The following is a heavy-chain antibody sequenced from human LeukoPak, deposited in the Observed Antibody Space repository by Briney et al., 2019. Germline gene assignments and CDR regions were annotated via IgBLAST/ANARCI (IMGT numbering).Heavy chain of an antibody. CDR2: ISSSDRTI. V-gene: IGHV3-11*04. D-gene: IGHD2-2*01. Sequence: KTGGSLRLSCAASGFTFRDYDMTWIRQAPGKGLEWVSYISSSDRTIYNAESVKGRFTISRDNAKNSLYLQMNSLRAEDTAVYYCARAEYQLLLGYYYYMDVWGKGTTVTVSS. CDR1: GFTFRDYD. J-gene: IGHJ6*03. CDR3: ARAEYQLLLGYYYYMDV.